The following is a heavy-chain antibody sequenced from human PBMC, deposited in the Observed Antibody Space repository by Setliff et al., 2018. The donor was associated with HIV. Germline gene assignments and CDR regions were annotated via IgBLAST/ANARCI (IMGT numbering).Heavy chain of an antibody. Sequence: PSETLSLTCAVYGGSLTGYYWSWIRQPPGKRLEWLGYIYSSGNTGGSTNYSPSLKSRVTISIATSKNQFSLRLSSVTAADTAVYYCARGPGGYCSSVSCYEADHWGQGTLVTVSS. CDR2: IYSSGNTGGST. D-gene: IGHD2-2*01. J-gene: IGHJ5*02. V-gene: IGHV4-59*12. CDR1: GGSLTGYY. CDR3: ARGPGGYCSSVSCYEADH.